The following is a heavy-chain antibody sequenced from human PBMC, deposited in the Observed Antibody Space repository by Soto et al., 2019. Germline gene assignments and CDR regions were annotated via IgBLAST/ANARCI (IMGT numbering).Heavy chain of an antibody. CDR3: ARDLSCSGGSCYYYYGMDV. J-gene: IGHJ6*02. D-gene: IGHD2-15*01. CDR2: IGTAGDT. Sequence: GGSLRLSCAASGFTFSSYDMHWVRQATGKGLEWVSAIGTAGDTYYPGSVKGRFTISRENAKNSLYLQRNSLRAEDTDVYYCARDLSCSGGSCYYYYGMDVWGQGTTVTVSS. CDR1: GFTFSSYD. V-gene: IGHV3-13*01.